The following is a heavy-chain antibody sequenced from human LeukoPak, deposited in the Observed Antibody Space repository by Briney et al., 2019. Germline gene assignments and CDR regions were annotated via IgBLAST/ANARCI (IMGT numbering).Heavy chain of an antibody. CDR3: ARASGSDWGFDY. CDR2: VSSSSNII. J-gene: IGHJ4*02. CDR1: RFTFSSYS. D-gene: IGHD1-26*01. Sequence: PGGSLRLSCAASRFTFSSYSMNWVRQAPGKGLEWVSYVSSSSNIIYYADSVKGRFTISRDNAKNSLYLQMNSLRDEDTAVYYCARASGSDWGFDYWGQGTQVTVPS. V-gene: IGHV3-48*02.